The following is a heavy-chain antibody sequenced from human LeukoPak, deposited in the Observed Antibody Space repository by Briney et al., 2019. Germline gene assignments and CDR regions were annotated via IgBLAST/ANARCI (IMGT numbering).Heavy chain of an antibody. V-gene: IGHV1-8*03. D-gene: IGHD3-3*01. CDR3: AGRSRFLEWLGLDY. CDR1: GYTFTSYG. Sequence: GASVKVSCKASGYTFTSYGISWVRQATGQGLEWMGWMNPNSGNTGYAQKFQGRVTITRNTSISTAYMELSSLRSEDTAVYYCAGRSRFLEWLGLDYWGQGTLVTVSS. CDR2: MNPNSGNT. J-gene: IGHJ4*02.